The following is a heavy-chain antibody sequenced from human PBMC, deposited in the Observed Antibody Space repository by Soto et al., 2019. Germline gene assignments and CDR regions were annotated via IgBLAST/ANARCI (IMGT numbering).Heavy chain of an antibody. V-gene: IGHV4-31*03. CDR1: GGSISSGGYY. D-gene: IGHD2-2*01. J-gene: IGHJ6*02. Sequence: SETLSLTCTVSGGSISSGGYYWSWIRQHPGKGLEWIGYIYYSGSTYYNPSLKSRVTISVDTSKNQFSLKLSSVTAADTAVYYCARGHLGYCSSTSCRPRYYYGVDVWGQGTTVTVSS. CDR2: IYYSGST. CDR3: ARGHLGYCSSTSCRPRYYYGVDV.